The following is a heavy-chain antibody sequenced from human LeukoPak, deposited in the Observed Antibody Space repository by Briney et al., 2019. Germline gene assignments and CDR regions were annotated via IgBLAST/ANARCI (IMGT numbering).Heavy chain of an antibody. Sequence: SGTLSLTCAVSGGSIINSNWGSWVRQPPGKGLEWIGEIDHSGSTSYNPSLKSRVTMSVDRSQNQFSLRLSTVTAADTAVYYCARGGGWYGYIDYWGQGTLVTVSS. V-gene: IGHV4-4*02. CDR1: GGSIINSNW. J-gene: IGHJ4*02. CDR2: IDHSGST. CDR3: ARGGGWYGYIDY. D-gene: IGHD6-19*01.